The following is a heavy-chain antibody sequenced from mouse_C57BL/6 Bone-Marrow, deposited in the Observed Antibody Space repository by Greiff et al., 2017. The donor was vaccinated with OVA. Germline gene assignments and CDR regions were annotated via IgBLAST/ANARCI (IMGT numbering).Heavy chain of an antibody. CDR3: GRGGGYDEHYAMDY. Sequence: QVHVKQPGAELVKPGASVKLSCKASGYTFTSYWMHWVKQRPGRGLEWIGRIDPNSGGTKYNEKFKSKATLTVDKPSSTAYMQLSSLPSGDSAVVFCGRGGGYDEHYAMDYWGQGTSVTVSS. CDR1: GYTFTSYW. J-gene: IGHJ4*01. V-gene: IGHV1-72*01. D-gene: IGHD2-2*01. CDR2: IDPNSGGT.